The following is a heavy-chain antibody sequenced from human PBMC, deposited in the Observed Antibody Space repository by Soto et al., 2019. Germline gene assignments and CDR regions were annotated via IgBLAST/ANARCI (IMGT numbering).Heavy chain of an antibody. CDR1: GGTFSSYA. D-gene: IGHD3-9*01. CDR3: ARTYYDILTGDLV. CDR2: IIPIFGTA. J-gene: IGHJ4*02. V-gene: IGHV1-69*13. Sequence: SVKVSCKASGGTFSSYAISWLRQAPGQGLEWMGGIIPIFGTANYAQKFQGRVTITADESTSTAYMELSSLRSEDTAVYYCARTYYDILTGDLVWGQGTLVTVSS.